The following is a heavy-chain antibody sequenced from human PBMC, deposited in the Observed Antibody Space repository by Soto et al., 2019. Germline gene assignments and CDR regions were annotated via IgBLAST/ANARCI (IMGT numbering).Heavy chain of an antibody. CDR3: SRVRSSSWGLDAFDM. J-gene: IGHJ3*02. Sequence: PVGSVRLSCAASGFTFSDHYMDWVRQAPGKGLEWVGRIRNKANRYTTEYAASVKGRFTISRDDSKNSLYLQMNSLKTEDTAVYYCSRVRSSSWGLDAFDMWGQGTMVTVSS. V-gene: IGHV3-72*01. CDR2: IRNKANRYTT. D-gene: IGHD6-13*01. CDR1: GFTFSDHY.